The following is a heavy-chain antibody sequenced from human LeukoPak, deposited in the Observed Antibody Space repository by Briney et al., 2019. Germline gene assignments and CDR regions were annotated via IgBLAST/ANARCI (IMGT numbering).Heavy chain of an antibody. D-gene: IGHD3-3*01. CDR2: IYTSGST. V-gene: IGHV4-61*02. Sequence: SETLSLTCTVSGGSISSGSYYWSWIRQPAGKGLEWIGRIYTSGSTNYNPSLKSRVTISVDTSKNQFSLKLSSVTAADTAVYYCARDGIFGVTDVWGKGTTVTVSS. CDR1: GGSISSGSYY. CDR3: ARDGIFGVTDV. J-gene: IGHJ6*04.